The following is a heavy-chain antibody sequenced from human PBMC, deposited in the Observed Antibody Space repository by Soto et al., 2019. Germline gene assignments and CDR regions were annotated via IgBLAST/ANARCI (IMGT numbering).Heavy chain of an antibody. CDR1: GDYISSYY. CDR2: IYDSGNT. CDR3: VRGGPPTVTRFDY. V-gene: IGHV4-59*01. D-gene: IGHD4-17*01. Sequence: PSETLSLTCPVSGDYISSYYWSWIRQPPGKGLEWIGYIYDSGNTKYNPSLKSRVTISVDTSENQFSLKLTSVTAADTAVYYCVRGGPPTVTRFDYWGQGTLVTVSS. J-gene: IGHJ4*02.